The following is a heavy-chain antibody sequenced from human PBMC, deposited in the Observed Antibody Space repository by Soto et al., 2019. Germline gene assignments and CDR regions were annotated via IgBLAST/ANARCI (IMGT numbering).Heavy chain of an antibody. CDR3: ARQKWEQPKWFDP. CDR1: GGSISSTFYY. J-gene: IGHJ5*02. V-gene: IGHV4-39*01. D-gene: IGHD1-26*01. CDR2: IDYSGTT. Sequence: QLQLQESGPGLVKPSETLSLTCSLSGGSISSTFYYWGWIRQPPGKGLEWIGSIDYSGTTFYNASLKVRVTIPVDTSKNLFSLRLTSVTATDTAVYFCARQKWEQPKWFDPWGQGTLVTVSS.